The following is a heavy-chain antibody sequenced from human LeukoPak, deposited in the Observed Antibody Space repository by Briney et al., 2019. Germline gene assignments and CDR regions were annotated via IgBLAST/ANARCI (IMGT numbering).Heavy chain of an antibody. CDR3: ARDYTLTIGTTTYFQH. CDR1: GYIFSIYA. CDR2: IETNTGNP. Sequence: ASVKVSCMTSGYIFSIYALIWVRQAPGQGLELMGWIETNTGNPTYAQGFTGRFVFSLDTSVSTAYLQISSLKAEDTAVYYCARDYTLTIGTTTYFQHWGQGTLVTVSS. D-gene: IGHD1-1*01. J-gene: IGHJ1*01. V-gene: IGHV7-4-1*02.